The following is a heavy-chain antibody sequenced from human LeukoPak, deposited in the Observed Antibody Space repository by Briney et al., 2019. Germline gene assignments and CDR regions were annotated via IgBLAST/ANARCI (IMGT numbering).Heavy chain of an antibody. J-gene: IGHJ4*02. D-gene: IGHD5-18*01. CDR2: INWNSGTI. CDR3: AKARMGILETALIG. V-gene: IGHV3-9*01. Sequence: GRSLRLSCTASGFTFDDYAMHWVRQAPGKGLEWVSGINWNSGTIAYADSVKGRFTISRDNAKNSLYLQMNSLTADDTAVYYCAKARMGILETALIGWGQGPLVTVSS. CDR1: GFTFDDYA.